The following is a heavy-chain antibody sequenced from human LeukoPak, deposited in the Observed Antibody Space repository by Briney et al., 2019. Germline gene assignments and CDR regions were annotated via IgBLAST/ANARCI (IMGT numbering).Heavy chain of an antibody. CDR3: AKETGGSYYYFDY. Sequence: GGSLRLSCEASGFTFSSYAMSWVRQAPGKGLEWVSAISGSGGSTYYADSVKGRFTISRDNSKNTLYLQMHSLRAEDTAVYYCAKETGGSYYYFDYWGQGTLVTVSS. J-gene: IGHJ4*02. D-gene: IGHD1-26*01. CDR1: GFTFSSYA. CDR2: ISGSGGST. V-gene: IGHV3-23*01.